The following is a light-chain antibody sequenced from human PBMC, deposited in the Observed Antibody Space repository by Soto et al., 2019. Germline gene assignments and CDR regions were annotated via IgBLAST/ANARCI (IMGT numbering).Light chain of an antibody. J-gene: IGLJ1*01. CDR2: EVG. V-gene: IGLV2-14*01. CDR3: SSYTTTSTLYV. CDR1: SSDVGSSNY. Sequence: QCVLSHSASVSGSPGHLITISCTGTSSDVGSSNYVSWYRQHPGKAPELMIYEVGNRPSGVSNRFSGSKSGNTASLTISGLQAEDEADYYCSSYTTTSTLYVFGTGTKVTVL.